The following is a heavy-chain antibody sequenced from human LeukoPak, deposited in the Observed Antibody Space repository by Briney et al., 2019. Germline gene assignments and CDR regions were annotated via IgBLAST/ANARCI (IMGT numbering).Heavy chain of an antibody. CDR2: FSAYNGNT. D-gene: IGHD2-2*01. CDR3: ARDGGGVVPAILDY. V-gene: IGHV1-18*01. Sequence: ASVKVSCKASGYTFTSYGISWVRQAPGQGLEWMGWFSAYNGNTNYAQKLQGRVTMTTDTSTSTAYMELRSLRSDDTAVYYCARDGGGVVPAILDYWGQGTLVTVSS. CDR1: GYTFTSYG. J-gene: IGHJ4*02.